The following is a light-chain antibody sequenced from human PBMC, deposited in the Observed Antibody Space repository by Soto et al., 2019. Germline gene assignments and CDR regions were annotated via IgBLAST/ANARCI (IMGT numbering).Light chain of an antibody. V-gene: IGLV1-40*01. J-gene: IGLJ2*01. CDR1: SSNIGAGYD. CDR2: GNS. Sequence: QSVLTQPPSGSGAPGQRVTISCTGSSSNIGAGYDVHWYQQLPGTAPKILIYGNSNRPSGVPDRFSGSKSGTSASLAITGLQAEDEADYYCQSYDSSLSVVFGGGTQLTVL. CDR3: QSYDSSLSVV.